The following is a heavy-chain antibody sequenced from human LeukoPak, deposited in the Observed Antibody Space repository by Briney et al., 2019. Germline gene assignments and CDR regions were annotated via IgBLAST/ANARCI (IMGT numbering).Heavy chain of an antibody. J-gene: IGHJ6*03. CDR1: GGSISSHY. CDR3: ARGSSSFNYYYYYMDV. Sequence: SETLSLTCTVSGGSISSHYWSWIRRPPGKGLERSGYIYYSGSTNYNPPLKSRVTISVDTSKNRFSLKLSSVTAADTAVYYCARGSSSFNYYYYYMDVWGKGTTVTVSS. V-gene: IGHV4-59*11. CDR2: IYYSGST. D-gene: IGHD6-6*01.